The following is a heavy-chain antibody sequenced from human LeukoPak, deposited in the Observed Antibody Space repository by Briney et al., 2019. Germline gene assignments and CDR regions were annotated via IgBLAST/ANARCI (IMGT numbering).Heavy chain of an antibody. D-gene: IGHD3-10*01. J-gene: IGHJ4*02. CDR3: ARDGSGVWFDY. CDR2: INAYNGDT. Sequence: VASVKVSCKASNYSFTSYGISWVRQAPGQGLGWMAWINAYNGDTNYAQKLQGRVTLTTETSTSTAYMEPRSLRSDDTAVYYCARDGSGVWFDYWGQGTLVTVSS. CDR1: NYSFTSYG. V-gene: IGHV1-18*01.